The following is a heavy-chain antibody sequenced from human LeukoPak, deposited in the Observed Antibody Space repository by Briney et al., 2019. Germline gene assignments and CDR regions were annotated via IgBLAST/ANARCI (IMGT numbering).Heavy chain of an antibody. CDR3: ARHVNRFDY. Sequence: SETLSLTCTVSGGSIISSRYYWGWIRQPPGKGLEWIGSIYYSGSTYYNPSLKSRVTISVDTSKKQFSLKLSSVTAADTAVYYCARHVNRFDYWGQGTLVTVSS. CDR1: GGSIISSRYY. V-gene: IGHV4-39*01. CDR2: IYYSGST. D-gene: IGHD1-14*01. J-gene: IGHJ4*02.